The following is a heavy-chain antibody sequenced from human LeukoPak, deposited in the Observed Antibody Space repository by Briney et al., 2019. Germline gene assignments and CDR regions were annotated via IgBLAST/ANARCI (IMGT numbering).Heavy chain of an antibody. Sequence: GASVKVSCKASGYTFTGYYMHWVRQAPGQGLEWMGRINPSGGSTSYAQKFQGRVTMTRDTSTSTVYMELRSLRSEDTAVYYCARGYCSGGSCYPFDYWGQGTLVTVSS. D-gene: IGHD2-15*01. V-gene: IGHV1-46*01. J-gene: IGHJ4*02. CDR3: ARGYCSGGSCYPFDY. CDR2: INPSGGST. CDR1: GYTFTGYY.